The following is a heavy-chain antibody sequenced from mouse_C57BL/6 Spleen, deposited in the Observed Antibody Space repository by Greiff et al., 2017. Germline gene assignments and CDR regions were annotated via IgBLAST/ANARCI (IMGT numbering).Heavy chain of an antibody. CDR3: VLRRGYYYAMDY. Sequence: VQLQQSGPELVKPGASVKISCKASGYTFTDYYMNWVKQSHGKSLEWIGDINPNNGGTSYNQKFKGKATLTVDKSSSTAYMELRSLTSEDSAVYYCVLRRGYYYAMDYWGQGTSVTVSS. D-gene: IGHD2-12*01. CDR2: INPNNGGT. V-gene: IGHV1-26*01. J-gene: IGHJ4*01. CDR1: GYTFTDYY.